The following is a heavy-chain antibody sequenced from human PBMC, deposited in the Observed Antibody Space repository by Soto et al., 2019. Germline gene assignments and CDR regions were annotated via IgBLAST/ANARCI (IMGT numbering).Heavy chain of an antibody. V-gene: IGHV4-59*01. D-gene: IGHD3-10*01. CDR1: GGSISSYY. CDR2: IYYSGST. CDR3: ARRKEDAGSYYYYMDV. Sequence: SETLSLTCTVSGGSISSYYWSWIRQPPGKGLEWIGYIYYSGSTNYNPSLKSRVTISVDTSKNQFSLKLSSVTAADTAVYYCARRKEDAGSYYYYMDVWGKGTTVTVSS. J-gene: IGHJ6*03.